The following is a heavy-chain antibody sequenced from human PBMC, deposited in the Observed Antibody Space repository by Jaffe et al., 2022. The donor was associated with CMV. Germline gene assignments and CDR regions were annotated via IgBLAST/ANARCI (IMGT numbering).Heavy chain of an antibody. D-gene: IGHD1-26*01. CDR1: GGSFTDYY. CDR3: AKDRVGAIDAFDI. CDR2: INHSGNT. J-gene: IGHJ3*02. V-gene: IGHV4-34*02. Sequence: QVQLQQWGAGLLKPSETLSLTCAVYGGSFTDYYWSWIRQPPGKGLEWIGEINHSGNTIYNPSLKSRVTISVDTPKNQFSLKLTSVTAADTAVYYCAKDRVGAIDAFDIWGLGTLVTVSS.